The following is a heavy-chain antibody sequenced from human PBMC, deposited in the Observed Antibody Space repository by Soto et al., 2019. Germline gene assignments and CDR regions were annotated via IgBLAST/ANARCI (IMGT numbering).Heavy chain of an antibody. CDR2: ISSSSSYI. J-gene: IGHJ4*02. Sequence: GGSLRLSCAASGFTFGTYIMNWVRQAPGKGLEWVSSISSSSSYIYYADSVKGRFTISRDNAKNSLYLQMDSLRAEDTAVYYCATRYCTSTSCSYYFDYWGQGTLVTVSS. CDR1: GFTFGTYI. D-gene: IGHD2-2*01. CDR3: ATRYCTSTSCSYYFDY. V-gene: IGHV3-21*01.